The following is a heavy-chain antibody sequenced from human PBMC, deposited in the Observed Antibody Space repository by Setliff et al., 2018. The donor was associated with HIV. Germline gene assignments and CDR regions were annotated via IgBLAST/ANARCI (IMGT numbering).Heavy chain of an antibody. CDR3: ARGSGGYCSGGSCYFGFGLAL. CDR1: GGTFSSYS. D-gene: IGHD2-15*01. CDR2: IIPIFNTA. J-gene: IGHJ6*02. Sequence: SVKVSCKASGGTFSSYSITWVRQAPGQGLEWMGGIIPIFNTANYAQKFQGRVTITADESTSTAYMELSSLGSEDTAVYYCARGSGGYCSGGSCYFGFGLALWGQGTTVPSP. V-gene: IGHV1-69*13.